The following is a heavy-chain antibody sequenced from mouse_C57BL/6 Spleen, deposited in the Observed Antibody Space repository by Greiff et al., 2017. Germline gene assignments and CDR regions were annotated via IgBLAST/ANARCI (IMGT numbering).Heavy chain of an antibody. J-gene: IGHJ1*03. D-gene: IGHD1-1*01. CDR2: IDPSDSYT. CDR1: GYTFTSYW. Sequence: QVQLKQPGAELVKPGASVKLSCKASGYTFTSYWIQWVKQRPGQGLEWIGEIDPSDSYTNYNQKFKGKATLTVDTSSSTAYMQLSSLTSEDSAVYYCAKTTEGYFDVWGTGTTVTVSS. V-gene: IGHV1-50*01. CDR3: AKTTEGYFDV.